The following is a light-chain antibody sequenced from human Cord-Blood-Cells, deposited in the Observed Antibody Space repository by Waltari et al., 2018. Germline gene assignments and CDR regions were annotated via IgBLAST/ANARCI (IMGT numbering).Light chain of an antibody. CDR1: QRVSSY. CDR3: QQRSNWPPLT. Sequence: EIVLTQSPATLSLSQGERATPSCRASQRVSSYLAWYQQKPGQAPRPLIYDASNRATGIPARFSGSASGTDFTHTISSLEPEDFAVYYWQQRSNWPPLTFGGGTKVEIK. V-gene: IGKV3-11*01. CDR2: DAS. J-gene: IGKJ4*01.